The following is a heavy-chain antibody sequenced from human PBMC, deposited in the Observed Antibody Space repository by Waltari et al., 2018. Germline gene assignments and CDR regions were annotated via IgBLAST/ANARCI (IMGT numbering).Heavy chain of an antibody. D-gene: IGHD3-22*01. CDR3: ARSGDSSGYQYFDY. J-gene: IGHJ4*02. CDR2: IYYSGST. Sequence: QVQLQESGPGLVNPSQTLSLTCPVSGGSISSGGYYWSWIRQHPGKGLEWIGYIYYSGSTYYNPSLKSLVTISVDTSKNQFSLKLSSVTAADTAVYYCARSGDSSGYQYFDYWGQGTLVTVSS. CDR1: GGSISSGGYY. V-gene: IGHV4-31*01.